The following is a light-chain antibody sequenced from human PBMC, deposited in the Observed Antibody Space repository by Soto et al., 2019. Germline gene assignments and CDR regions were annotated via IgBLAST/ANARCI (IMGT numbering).Light chain of an antibody. Sequence: EIVLTQSPATLSLSPGERATLCCMARQSVSSYLAWYQQKPGQAPRLLIYDASNRATGIPARFSGSGSGTDFTLTISSLEPEDFAVYYCQQRSNWPPTFGQGTRLEIK. J-gene: IGKJ5*01. V-gene: IGKV3-11*01. CDR3: QQRSNWPPT. CDR2: DAS. CDR1: QSVSSY.